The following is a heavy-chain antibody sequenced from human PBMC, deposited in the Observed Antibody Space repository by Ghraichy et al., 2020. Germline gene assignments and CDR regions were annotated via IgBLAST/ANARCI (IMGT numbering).Heavy chain of an antibody. CDR3: ARDRSLKGTRDGMDV. J-gene: IGHJ6*02. CDR2: ISYSGRT. Sequence: LRLSCSVSGDSISSDGCYWTWIRQFPGKGLEWIGNISYSGRTSYNPSRKSRLSISIDTSKNQFSLRLTSVTVADTAVYYCARDRSLKGTRDGMDVWGQGTTFTVSS. V-gene: IGHV4-31*03. CDR1: GDSISSDGCY.